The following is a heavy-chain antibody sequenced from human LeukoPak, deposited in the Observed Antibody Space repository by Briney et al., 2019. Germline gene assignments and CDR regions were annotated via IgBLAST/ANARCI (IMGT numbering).Heavy chain of an antibody. D-gene: IGHD3-22*01. CDR2: INHSGST. Sequence: PSETLSLTCAVYGGSFSGYYWSWIRQPPGKGLEWIEEINHSGSTNYNPSLKSRVTISVDTSKNQFSLELSSVTAADTAVYYCVVLYYDSSGYAFDYWGQGTLVTVSS. J-gene: IGHJ4*02. V-gene: IGHV4-34*01. CDR3: VVLYYDSSGYAFDY. CDR1: GGSFSGYY.